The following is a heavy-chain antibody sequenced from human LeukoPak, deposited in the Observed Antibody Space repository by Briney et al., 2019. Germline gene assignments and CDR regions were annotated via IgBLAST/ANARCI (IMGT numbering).Heavy chain of an antibody. CDR3: ARDRGSEYIYADNPAVPYMDV. CDR1: GGSFSSYY. V-gene: IGHV4-59*01. D-gene: IGHD5-18*01. CDR2: IYYSGST. J-gene: IGHJ6*03. Sequence: SETLSLTCAVSGGSFSSYYWSWIRQPPGKGLEWIGYIYYSGSTNYNPSLKSRVTISVDTSKNQFSLKLSSVTAADTAVYYCARDRGSEYIYADNPAVPYMDVWGKGTTVTVSS.